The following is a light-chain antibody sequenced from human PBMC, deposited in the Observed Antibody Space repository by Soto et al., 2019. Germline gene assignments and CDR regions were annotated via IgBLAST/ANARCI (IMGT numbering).Light chain of an antibody. V-gene: IGKV3-20*01. CDR3: EQYGSSPRYS. J-gene: IGKJ2*03. Sequence: DIVLTQSPGTLSLSPGERATLSFRASQSVDSRYLAWYQQKPGQAPRLVIHAVSRRATGIPDRFSGSGSGTDFTLTINRLELEDFAEYYCEQYGSSPRYSFGQGTKLEIK. CDR1: QSVDSRY. CDR2: AVS.